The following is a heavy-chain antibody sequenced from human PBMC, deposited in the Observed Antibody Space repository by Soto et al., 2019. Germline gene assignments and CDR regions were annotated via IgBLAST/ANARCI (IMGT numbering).Heavy chain of an antibody. Sequence: QVQLVQSGAEVKKPGSSVKVSCKASGGTFSSYAISWVRQAPGQGLEWMGGIIPIFGTANYGQKFQGRVTINADEYTTTAYMEVSSLRSEDTAVYYCARDYQYDFWSGYHYFYYYGMDVWGQGTTVTVSS. V-gene: IGHV1-69*12. CDR3: ARDYQYDFWSGYHYFYYYGMDV. J-gene: IGHJ6*02. CDR1: GGTFSSYA. CDR2: IIPIFGTA. D-gene: IGHD3-3*01.